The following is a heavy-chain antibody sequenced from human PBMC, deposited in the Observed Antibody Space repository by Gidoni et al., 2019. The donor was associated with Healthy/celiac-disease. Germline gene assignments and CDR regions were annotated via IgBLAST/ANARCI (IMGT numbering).Heavy chain of an antibody. Sequence: QVQLVQSGAELKKPGSSVKFSFKASGVPFSSYTISWVRQAPGQGLEWMGRIIPILGIANYAQKFQGRVTITADKSTSTAYMELSSLRSEDTAVYYCARIIGPENWFDPWGQGTLVTVSS. CDR3: ARIIGPENWFDP. V-gene: IGHV1-69*02. J-gene: IGHJ5*02. CDR1: GVPFSSYT. CDR2: IIPILGIA.